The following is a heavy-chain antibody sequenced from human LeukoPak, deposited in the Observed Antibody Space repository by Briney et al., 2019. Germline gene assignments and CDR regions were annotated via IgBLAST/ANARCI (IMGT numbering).Heavy chain of an antibody. V-gene: IGHV4-39*01. CDR3: ARHAGGISATGTRPFDY. CDR2: IYYSGST. J-gene: IGHJ4*02. Sequence: SETLALTCTVSGASFSSSTYYWGWIRQPPGKGLEWIGSIYYSGSTYYNPSLKSRVTMSVDTSKNQFSLKLSSVTAADTAVYYCARHAGGISATGTRPFDYWGQGTLVTVSS. D-gene: IGHD6-13*01. CDR1: GASFSSSTYY.